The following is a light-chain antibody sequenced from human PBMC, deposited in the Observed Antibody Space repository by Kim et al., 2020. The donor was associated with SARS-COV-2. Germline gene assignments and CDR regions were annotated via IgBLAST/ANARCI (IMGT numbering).Light chain of an antibody. V-gene: IGKV1-5*03. Sequence: SASVGDRVTITCRASQRISSWLAWYQQKPGKAPKLLIYKASSLESGVPSRFSGSGSGTEFTLTISSLQPDDFATYYCQQYNSYQTFGQGTKVDIK. J-gene: IGKJ1*01. CDR2: KAS. CDR3: QQYNSYQT. CDR1: QRISSW.